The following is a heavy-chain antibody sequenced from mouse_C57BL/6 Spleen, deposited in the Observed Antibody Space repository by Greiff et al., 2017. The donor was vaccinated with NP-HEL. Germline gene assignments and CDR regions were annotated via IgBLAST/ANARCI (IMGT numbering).Heavy chain of an antibody. CDR3: ARREVVGYFDV. V-gene: IGHV1-81*01. CDR2: IYPRSGNT. Sequence: QVQLKQSGAELARPGASVKLSCKASGYTFTSYGISWVKQRTGQGLEWIGEIYPRSGNTYYNEKFKGKATLTADKSSSTAYMELRSLTSEDSAVYFCARREVVGYFDVWGTGTTVTVSS. CDR1: GYTFTSYG. J-gene: IGHJ1*03. D-gene: IGHD1-1*01.